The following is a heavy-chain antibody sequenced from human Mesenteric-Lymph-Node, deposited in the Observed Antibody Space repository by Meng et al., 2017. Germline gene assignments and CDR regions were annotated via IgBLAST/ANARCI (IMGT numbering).Heavy chain of an antibody. J-gene: IGHJ4*02. Sequence: QVPPQAAGPGLVKPSQTLSLTCTASGGSISSGGYYWSWIRQHPGKGLEWIGYIHDSGSTNYNPSLKSRVTISVDTSKNQFSLKLSSVTAADTAVYYCARGGLRRTFYIAAAGLPYDYWGQGTLVTVSS. CDR2: IHDSGST. CDR1: GGSISSGGYY. V-gene: IGHV4-31*03. CDR3: ARGGLRRTFYIAAAGLPYDY. D-gene: IGHD6-13*01.